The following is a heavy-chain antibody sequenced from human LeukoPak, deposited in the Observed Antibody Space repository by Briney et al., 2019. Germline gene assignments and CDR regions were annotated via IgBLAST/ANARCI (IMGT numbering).Heavy chain of an antibody. Sequence: GASVKVSCKASGYTFTGYYMHWVRQAPGQGLEWMGRINPNSGGTNYAQKFQGRVTMTRDTSISTAYMELSRLRSDDTAVYYCARDPQLSSNFDYWSQGTLVTVSS. CDR2: INPNSGGT. CDR3: ARDPQLSSNFDY. D-gene: IGHD6-13*01. J-gene: IGHJ4*02. CDR1: GYTFTGYY. V-gene: IGHV1-2*06.